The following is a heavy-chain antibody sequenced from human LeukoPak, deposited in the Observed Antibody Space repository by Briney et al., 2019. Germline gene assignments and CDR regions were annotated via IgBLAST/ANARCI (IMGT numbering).Heavy chain of an antibody. CDR2: IYYSGST. J-gene: IGHJ4*02. CDR1: GGSISSGGYS. Sequence: PSETLSLTCAVSGGSISSGGYSWSWIRQPPGKGLEWIGYIYYSGSTYYNPSLKSRVTISVDTSKNQFSLKLSSVTAADTAVYYCARGDYKRYSGTLKTCYYFDYWGQGTLVTVSS. V-gene: IGHV4-30-4*07. D-gene: IGHD5-12*01. CDR3: ARGDYKRYSGTLKTCYYFDY.